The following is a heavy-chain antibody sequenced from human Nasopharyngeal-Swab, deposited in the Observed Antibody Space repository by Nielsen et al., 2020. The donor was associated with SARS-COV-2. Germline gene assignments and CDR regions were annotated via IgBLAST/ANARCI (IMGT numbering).Heavy chain of an antibody. Sequence: WIRQPPGKGLEWLGYIYYSESTYYNPSLKSRITMSLETSKNQFSLELKSVTAADTAVYYCARGDIENGYYYSMSFGAFDIWGQGTMVTVSS. V-gene: IGHV4-30-4*01. J-gene: IGHJ3*02. CDR3: ARGDIENGYYYSMSFGAFDI. D-gene: IGHD3-3*01. CDR2: IYYSEST.